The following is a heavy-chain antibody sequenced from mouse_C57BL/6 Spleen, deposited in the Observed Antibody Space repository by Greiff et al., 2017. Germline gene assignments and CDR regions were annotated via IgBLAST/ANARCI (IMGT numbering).Heavy chain of an antibody. CDR1: GYSITSGYY. J-gene: IGHJ2*01. CDR3: ARDSPPYYGVDY. V-gene: IGHV3-6*01. CDR2: ISYDGSN. D-gene: IGHD2-10*01. Sequence: EVQLQQSGPGLVKPSQSLSLTCSVTGYSITSGYYWNWIRQFPGNKLEWMGYISYDGSNNYNPSLKNRISITRDTSKNQFFLKLNSVTTEDTATCYCARDSPPYYGVDYWGQGTTLTVSS.